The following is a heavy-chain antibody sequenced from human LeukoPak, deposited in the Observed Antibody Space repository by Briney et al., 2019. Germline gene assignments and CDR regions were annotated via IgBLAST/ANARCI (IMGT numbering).Heavy chain of an antibody. CDR2: IYYSGST. Sequence: SQTLSLTCTVSGGSISSGGYYWSWIRQHPGKGLKWIGYIYYSGSTDYNPSLKSRVTISVDMSKNQFSLKLSSVTAADTAVYYCARGWNYYDSSGYNWFDPRGQGTLVTVSS. V-gene: IGHV4-31*03. CDR1: GGSISSGGYY. J-gene: IGHJ5*02. D-gene: IGHD3-22*01. CDR3: ARGWNYYDSSGYNWFDP.